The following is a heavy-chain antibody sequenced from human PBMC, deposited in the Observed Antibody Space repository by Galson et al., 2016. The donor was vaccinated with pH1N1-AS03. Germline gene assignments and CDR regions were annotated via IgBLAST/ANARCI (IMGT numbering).Heavy chain of an antibody. V-gene: IGHV1-69*13. CDR1: GGTFATYA. CDR2: IIPLSETI. Sequence: SVKVSCKAPGGTFATYAISWVRQARGQGLEWMGGIIPLSETITYAQKFQGRLTITADDSTGTASMELTSLTSDDTAVYYCARDRYRDSSRGFYESVYWGQGPLVTVSS. J-gene: IGHJ4*02. CDR3: ARDRYRDSSRGFYESVY. D-gene: IGHD3-22*01.